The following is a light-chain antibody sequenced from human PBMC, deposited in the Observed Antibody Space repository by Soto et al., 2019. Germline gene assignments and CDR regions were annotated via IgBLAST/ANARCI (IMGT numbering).Light chain of an antibody. CDR3: GAWDSSLIDVV. CDR2: DND. CDR1: SSNIGNNY. V-gene: IGLV1-51*01. Sequence: QSVLTQPPSFSAAPGQKVAISCSGSSSNIGNNYVSWYQQLPGTAPKLLIYDNDKRPSGIPDRFSGSKSGTSATLVNAGLQTGDEADYYCGAWDSSLIDVVFGGGTKLTVL. J-gene: IGLJ2*01.